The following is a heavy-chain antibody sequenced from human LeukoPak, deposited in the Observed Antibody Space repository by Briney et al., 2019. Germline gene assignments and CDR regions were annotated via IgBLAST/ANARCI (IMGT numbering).Heavy chain of an antibody. CDR3: ARDKHDSSGYYTPTFFDH. CDR1: GFTFTSYG. Sequence: GGSLRLSCAASGFTFTSYGMHWVRQAPGKGLEWVAVIWYDGSNKYYADSVKGRFTISRDNSKNTLYLQMNSLRAEDTAVYYCARDKHDSSGYYTPTFFDHWGQGTLVTVSS. V-gene: IGHV3-33*01. CDR2: IWYDGSNK. J-gene: IGHJ4*02. D-gene: IGHD3-22*01.